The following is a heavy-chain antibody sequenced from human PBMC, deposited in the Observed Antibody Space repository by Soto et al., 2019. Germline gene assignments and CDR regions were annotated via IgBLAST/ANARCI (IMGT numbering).Heavy chain of an antibody. CDR3: ARERVATSGGYYYYYGMDV. CDR2: IYYSGST. D-gene: IGHD5-12*01. J-gene: IGHJ6*02. Sequence: SETLSLTCTVSGGSISSGGYYWSWIRQHPGKGLEWIGYIYYSGSTYYNPSLKNRVTISVDTSKNQVSLKLSSVTAADTAVYYCARERVATSGGYYYYYGMDVWGQGTTVTVSS. V-gene: IGHV4-31*03. CDR1: GGSISSGGYY.